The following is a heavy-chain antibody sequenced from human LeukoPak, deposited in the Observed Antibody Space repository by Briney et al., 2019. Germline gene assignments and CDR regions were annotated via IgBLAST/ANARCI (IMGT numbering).Heavy chain of an antibody. J-gene: IGHJ5*02. D-gene: IGHD2-2*01. CDR1: GGSFSGYY. CDR2: INHSGST. CDR3: ARGTGCSSTSCHQGWFDP. V-gene: IGHV4-34*01. Sequence: PSETLSPTCAVYGGSFSGYYWSWIRQPPGKGLEWIGEINHSGSTNYNPSLKSRVTISVDTSKNQFSLKLSSVTAADTAVYYCARGTGCSSTSCHQGWFDPWGQGTLVTVSS.